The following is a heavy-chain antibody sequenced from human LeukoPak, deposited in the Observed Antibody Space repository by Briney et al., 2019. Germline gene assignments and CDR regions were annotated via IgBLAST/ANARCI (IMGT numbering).Heavy chain of an antibody. CDR1: GGSISSGGYY. J-gene: IGHJ3*02. D-gene: IGHD3-22*01. CDR2: IYYSGST. Sequence: PSQTLSLTCTVSGGSISSGGYYWSWIRQHPGKGLEWIGYIYYSGSTYYNPALNSLVTITVDTSKNQFSLKLSSVTAADTAVYYCARAGEGYYDSSGYPPDAFDIWGQGTMVTVSS. V-gene: IGHV4-31*01. CDR3: ARAGEGYYDSSGYPPDAFDI.